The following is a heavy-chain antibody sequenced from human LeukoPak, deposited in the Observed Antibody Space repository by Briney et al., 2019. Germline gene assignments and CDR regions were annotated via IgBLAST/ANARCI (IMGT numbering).Heavy chain of an antibody. Sequence: PGRSLRLSCAASGFTYDDYAMHWVRQALGKGLEWVSGISWNSGSIGYADSVKGRFTISRDNAKNSLYLQMNSLRAEDTALYYCAKDFKEDGDYVFSFDYWGQGTLVTVSS. CDR2: ISWNSGSI. V-gene: IGHV3-9*01. CDR3: AKDFKEDGDYVFSFDY. J-gene: IGHJ4*02. CDR1: GFTYDDYA. D-gene: IGHD4-17*01.